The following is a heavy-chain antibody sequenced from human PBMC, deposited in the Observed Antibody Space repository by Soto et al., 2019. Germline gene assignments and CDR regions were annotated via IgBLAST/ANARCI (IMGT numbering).Heavy chain of an antibody. V-gene: IGHV3-21*01. Sequence: GGSLRLSCVASGFTFRSYTMHWVRQAPGKGLEWVSSITGSGNYIYYTDSVKGRFTISRDNARNSLFLQMNSLRAEDTAVYHCVRDNTLLKAFRGTTYYAMDVWGQGTTATVSS. J-gene: IGHJ6*02. CDR2: ITGSGNYI. CDR1: GFTFRSYT. CDR3: VRDNTLLKAFRGTTYYAMDV. D-gene: IGHD1-1*01.